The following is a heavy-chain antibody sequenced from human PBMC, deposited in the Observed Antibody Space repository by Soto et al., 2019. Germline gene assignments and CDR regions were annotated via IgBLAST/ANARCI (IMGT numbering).Heavy chain of an antibody. CDR1: GFTFSSYS. D-gene: IGHD5-18*01. V-gene: IGHV3-21*01. J-gene: IGHJ3*02. CDR2: ISSSSSYI. CDR3: ARDKDTAMATGAFDI. Sequence: GGSLRLSCAASGFTFSSYSMNWVRQAPGKGLEWVSSISSSSSYIYYADSVKGRFTISRDNAKNSLYLQMNSLRAEDTAVYYCARDKDTAMATGAFDIWGQGTMVTVSS.